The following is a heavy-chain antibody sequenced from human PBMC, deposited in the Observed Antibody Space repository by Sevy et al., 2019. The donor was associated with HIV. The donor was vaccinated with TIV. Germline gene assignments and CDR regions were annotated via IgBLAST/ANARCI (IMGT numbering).Heavy chain of an antibody. V-gene: IGHV3-11*01. J-gene: IGHJ4*02. CDR2: MSSSG. CDR3: ARTPNYGSGSYLRGPFDY. CDR1: GFTLSDYH. D-gene: IGHD3-10*01. Sequence: GGSLRLSCAASGFTLSDYHMSWIRQAPGKGPEWVSYMSSSGYYADSVKGRFTISRDNAKNSVYLQMNSLRVEDTAVYYCARTPNYGSGSYLRGPFDYWGQGTLVTVSP.